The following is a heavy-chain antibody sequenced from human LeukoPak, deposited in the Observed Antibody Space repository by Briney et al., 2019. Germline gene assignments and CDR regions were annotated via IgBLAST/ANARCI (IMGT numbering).Heavy chain of an antibody. J-gene: IGHJ5*02. CDR3: AKGPGARGHFNWFDP. D-gene: IGHD5-12*01. V-gene: IGHV3-48*03. CDR2: ITASSTTI. CDR1: GFSFSNNE. Sequence: HPGGSLRLSCAASGFSFSNNEMNWVRQAPGKGLEWISYITASSTTIYYADSVKGRFTISRDNAKNSLYLQMNGLRGEDTAVYYCAKGPGARGHFNWFDPWGQGTLVTVSS.